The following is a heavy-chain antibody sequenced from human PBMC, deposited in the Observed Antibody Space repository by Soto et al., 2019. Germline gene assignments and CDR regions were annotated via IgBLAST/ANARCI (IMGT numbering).Heavy chain of an antibody. D-gene: IGHD3-10*01. J-gene: IGHJ6*03. Sequence: GGSLRLSCAASGFTFSSYAMSWVRQAPGKGLEWVSAISGSGGSTYYADSVKGRFTISRDNSKNTLYLQVNSLRAEDTAVYYCARDRTGNHYMDVWGKGTKVTVSS. CDR1: GFTFSSYA. CDR3: ARDRTGNHYMDV. V-gene: IGHV3-23*01. CDR2: ISGSGGST.